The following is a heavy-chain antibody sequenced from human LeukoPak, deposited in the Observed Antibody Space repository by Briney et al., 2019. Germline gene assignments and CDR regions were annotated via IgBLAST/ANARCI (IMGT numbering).Heavy chain of an antibody. CDR2: IRQDGREK. D-gene: IGHD3-10*01. J-gene: IGHJ4*02. Sequence: GGSLRLSCAASGFTFGSYWMYWVRQAPGKGLEWLANIRQDGREKYYVDSVRGRFTISRDNARNAVYLQMNSLRAEDTAVYYCAKSVLWFGERFDYWGQGTLVTVSS. V-gene: IGHV3-7*05. CDR3: AKSVLWFGERFDY. CDR1: GFTFGSYW.